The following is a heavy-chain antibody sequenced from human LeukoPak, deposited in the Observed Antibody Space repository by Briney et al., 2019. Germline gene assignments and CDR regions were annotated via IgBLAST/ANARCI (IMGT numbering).Heavy chain of an antibody. D-gene: IGHD2-2*01. V-gene: IGHV4-30-2*01. CDR2: IYHSGST. J-gene: IGHJ6*03. Sequence: SQTLSLTCAVSGGSISSGGYSWSWIRQPPGKGLEWIGYIYHSGSTYYNPSLKSRVTISVDRSKNQFSLKLSSVTAADTAVYYCATQTGIVVVPAAIDYYYYMDVWGKGTTVTVSS. CDR3: ATQTGIVVVPAAIDYYYYMDV. CDR1: GGSISSGGYS.